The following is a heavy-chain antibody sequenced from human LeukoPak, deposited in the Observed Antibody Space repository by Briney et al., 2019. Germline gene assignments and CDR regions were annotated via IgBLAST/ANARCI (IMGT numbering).Heavy chain of an antibody. J-gene: IGHJ3*02. CDR1: GYTFTGYY. CDR3: ARDGFTYYDILTGYVDAFDI. D-gene: IGHD3-9*01. Sequence: ASVKVSCKASGYTFTGYYMHWVRQAPGQGLEWMGWINPNSGGTNYAQKFQGRVTMTRDTSISTACMELSRLRSDDTAVYYCARDGFTYYDILTGYVDAFDIWGQGTMVTVSS. V-gene: IGHV1-2*02. CDR2: INPNSGGT.